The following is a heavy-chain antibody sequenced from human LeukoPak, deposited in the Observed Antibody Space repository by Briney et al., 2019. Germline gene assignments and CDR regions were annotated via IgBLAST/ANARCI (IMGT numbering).Heavy chain of an antibody. J-gene: IGHJ5*02. Sequence: GGSLRLSCAASGFTFSSYEMNGFRQAPGKGLEWVSYISSSGSTIYYADSVKGRFTISRDNAKNSLYLQMNSLRAEDTAVYYCARDRMAQGWFDPWGQGTLVTVSS. CDR3: ARDRMAQGWFDP. V-gene: IGHV3-48*03. CDR2: ISSSGSTI. D-gene: IGHD5-24*01. CDR1: GFTFSSYE.